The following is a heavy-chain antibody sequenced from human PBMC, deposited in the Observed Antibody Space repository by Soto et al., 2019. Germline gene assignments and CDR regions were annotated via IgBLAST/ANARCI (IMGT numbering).Heavy chain of an antibody. Sequence: SGPTLVNPTQTLTLTCSFSGFSLSSNGVGVGWIRQAPGKALEWPAFIYWDDDKRYSPSLKSRLSIIKDTSINQVFLIMTTVDPVDSATYYCAHRSPYRGRWNSGWFDSWG. D-gene: IGHD6-13*01. CDR3: AHRSPYRGRWNSGWFDS. J-gene: IGHJ5*01. CDR2: IYWDDDK. CDR1: GFSLSSNGVG. V-gene: IGHV2-5*02.